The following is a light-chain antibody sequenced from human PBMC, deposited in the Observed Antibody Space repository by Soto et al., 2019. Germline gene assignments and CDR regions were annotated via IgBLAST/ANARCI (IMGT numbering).Light chain of an antibody. CDR2: GAS. CDR1: RSVSSNF. V-gene: IGKV3-20*01. J-gene: IGKJ4*01. Sequence: EIVLTQSPGTLSLSPGGRASLSCRASRSVSSNFLAWYQQKLGQAPRLLVYGASTRATGVPDRFSGSGSGTDFTLTISRLEPEDLAVYYCQQYGTSPLTFGGGTKVEIK. CDR3: QQYGTSPLT.